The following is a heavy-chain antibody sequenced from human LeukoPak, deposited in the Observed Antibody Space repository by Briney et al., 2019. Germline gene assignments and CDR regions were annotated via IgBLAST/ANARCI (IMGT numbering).Heavy chain of an antibody. D-gene: IGHD3-3*01. CDR2: IYTSGST. V-gene: IGHV4-61*02. CDR3: ARDRGYDFWSGLFDY. Sequence: SQTLSLTCTVSGGSISSGSYYWRWIRQPAGKGLEWIVRIYTSGSTNYNPSLKSRVTISVDTSNNQCSLKLSSVTAADTAVYYCARDRGYDFWSGLFDYWGQGTLVTVSS. J-gene: IGHJ4*02. CDR1: GGSISSGSYY.